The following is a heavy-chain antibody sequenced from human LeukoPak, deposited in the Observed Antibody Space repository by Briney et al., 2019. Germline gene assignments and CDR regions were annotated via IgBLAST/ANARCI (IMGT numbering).Heavy chain of an antibody. Sequence: GGSLRLSCVASGFTFSGAAIHWFRQASGKGLDWVGRIRTKPNNYAAAYTASVKGRFTISRDDSKNTAYLQMNSLKTEDTAVYYCTRTGYTSGTDDYWGQGTLVTVSS. CDR1: GFTFSGAA. V-gene: IGHV3-73*01. J-gene: IGHJ4*02. D-gene: IGHD6-19*01. CDR3: TRTGYTSGTDDY. CDR2: IRTKPNNYAA.